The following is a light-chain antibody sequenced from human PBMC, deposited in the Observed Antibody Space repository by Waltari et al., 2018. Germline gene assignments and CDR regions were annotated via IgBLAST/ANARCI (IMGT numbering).Light chain of an antibody. V-gene: IGKV1-5*03. Sequence: DIQMTQSPSTVSASVGDRVTITCRASQSISTWLAWYQQKPGKATKLLIYKASDLESGVPSRFSGSGSGTEFTLTISSLQPDDFATYYCQHYNTYPVTFGQGTKLDI. CDR1: QSISTW. CDR2: KAS. J-gene: IGKJ2*01. CDR3: QHYNTYPVT.